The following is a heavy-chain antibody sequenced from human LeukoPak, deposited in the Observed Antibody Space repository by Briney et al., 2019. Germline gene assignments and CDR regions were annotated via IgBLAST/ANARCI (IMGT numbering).Heavy chain of an antibody. D-gene: IGHD1-26*01. CDR3: AKHGPVPGVGYFALDY. V-gene: IGHV3-33*06. Sequence: GRSLRLSCAASGFTLSRYGMHWVRQAPGKGLEWVADIWSDGNNKYYADSVKGRFTISRDNSKNTLYLQMNSLRAEDTAVYYCAKHGPVPGVGYFALDYWGQGTLVAVSS. CDR2: IWSDGNNK. J-gene: IGHJ4*02. CDR1: GFTLSRYG.